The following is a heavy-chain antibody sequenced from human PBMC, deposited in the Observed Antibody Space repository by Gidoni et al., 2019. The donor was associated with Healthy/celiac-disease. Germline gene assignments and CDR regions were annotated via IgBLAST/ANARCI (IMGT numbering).Heavy chain of an antibody. J-gene: IGHJ4*02. CDR1: GFTFDDYA. D-gene: IGHD1-1*01. Sequence: EVQLVESGGGLVQPGRSLRLSCAASGFTFDDYAMHWVRQAPGKGLEWVSGISWNSGSIGYADSVKGRFTISRDNAKNSLYLQMNSLRAEDTALYYCAKAPGLNWNFDYWGQGTLVTVSS. V-gene: IGHV3-9*01. CDR2: ISWNSGSI. CDR3: AKAPGLNWNFDY.